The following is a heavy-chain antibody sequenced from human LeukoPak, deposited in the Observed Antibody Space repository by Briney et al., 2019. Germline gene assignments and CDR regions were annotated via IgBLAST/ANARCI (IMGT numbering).Heavy chain of an antibody. J-gene: IGHJ5*02. CDR3: ARRGTTYCTVDSCHPNWFNP. D-gene: IGHD2-15*01. V-gene: IGHV3-11*03. Sequence: GGSLRLSCAASGFTFSDYYMTWIRQAPGRGLEWISYINGSSSDTKYADSVKGRFTISRDNAKNSVYLLMNSLRAEDTAVYYCARRGTTYCTVDSCHPNWFNPWGQGTLVTVSS. CDR1: GFTFSDYY. CDR2: INGSSSDT.